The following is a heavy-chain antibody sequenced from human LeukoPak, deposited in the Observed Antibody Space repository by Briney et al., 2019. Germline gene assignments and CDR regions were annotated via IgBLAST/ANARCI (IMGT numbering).Heavy chain of an antibody. CDR3: VRVAVSGPTGWFDS. D-gene: IGHD2-15*01. Sequence: GRSLRLSCSASGFSFDDYSMHWVRQAPGKGLEWVSGISWNSGHIDYADSVKGRFTISRDNVDNVVYLEMNSLGAEDTATYYCVRVAVSGPTGWFDSWGQGTLVIVSS. CDR1: GFSFDDYS. CDR2: ISWNSGHI. J-gene: IGHJ5*01. V-gene: IGHV3-9*01.